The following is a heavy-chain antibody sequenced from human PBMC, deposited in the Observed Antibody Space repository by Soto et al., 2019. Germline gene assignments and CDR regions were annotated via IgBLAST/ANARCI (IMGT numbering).Heavy chain of an antibody. Sequence: QVQLVQSGAEVKKPGSSVKVSCKASGGTFSSYAISWVRQAPGQGLEWMGGIIPISGTANYGQKFQGRVTITADESTSTADMELSSLRSEDTAVYYCARSQGSSTSLEIYYYYYYGMDVWGQGTTVTVSS. V-gene: IGHV1-69*01. CDR1: GGTFSSYA. J-gene: IGHJ6*02. CDR2: IIPISGTA. CDR3: ARSQGSSTSLEIYYYYYYGMDV. D-gene: IGHD2-2*01.